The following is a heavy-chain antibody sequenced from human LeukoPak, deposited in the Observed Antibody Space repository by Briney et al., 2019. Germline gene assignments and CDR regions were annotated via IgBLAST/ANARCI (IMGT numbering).Heavy chain of an antibody. CDR3: ARLLSSTTWGAFDF. CDR1: GYSFTNYW. V-gene: IGHV5-51*07. Sequence: GESLKISCKASGYSFTNYWIGWVHQMPGKGLEWMAIINPSDSDTRKSPPFQGQVTMSVDKSITTAYVQWSSLKASDTAIYYCARLLSSTTWGAFDFWGQGTMVTVFS. J-gene: IGHJ3*01. CDR2: INPSDSDT. D-gene: IGHD6-13*01.